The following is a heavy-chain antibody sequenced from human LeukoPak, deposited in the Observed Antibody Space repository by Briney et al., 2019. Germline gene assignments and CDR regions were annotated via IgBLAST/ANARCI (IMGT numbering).Heavy chain of an antibody. CDR2: IWYDGSNK. V-gene: IGHV3-33*01. CDR3: ARDRKYYDSSGYYHY. CDR1: GFTFSSYG. D-gene: IGHD3-22*01. J-gene: IGHJ4*02. Sequence: GGSLRLSCAASGFTFSSYGMHWVRQAPGKGLGWVAVIWYDGSNKYYADSVKGRFTISRDNSKNTLYLQMNSLRAEDTAVYYCARDRKYYDSSGYYHYWGQGTLVTVSS.